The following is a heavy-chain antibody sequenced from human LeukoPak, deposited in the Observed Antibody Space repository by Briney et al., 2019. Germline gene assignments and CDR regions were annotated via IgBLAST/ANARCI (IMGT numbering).Heavy chain of an antibody. D-gene: IGHD1-1*01. CDR1: GITFSSYA. CDR2: ISGSGGST. CDR3: AKASWVSNADAVL. J-gene: IGHJ4*02. V-gene: IGHV3-23*01. Sequence: GGSLRLSCAACGITFSSYAMSWVRQAPGKGLEWVSAISGSGGSTYYADSVKGRFTISRDNSKNTLYLQMNSLRAEDTAVYYCAKASWVSNADAVLWGQGTLVTVYS.